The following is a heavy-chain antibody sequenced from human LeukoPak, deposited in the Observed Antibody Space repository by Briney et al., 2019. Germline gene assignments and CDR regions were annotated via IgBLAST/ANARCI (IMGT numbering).Heavy chain of an antibody. D-gene: IGHD6-13*01. J-gene: IGHJ6*02. CDR2: ISAYNGNT. CDR1: GYTFTSYG. Sequence: ASVKVSCKASGYTFTSYGISWVRQAPGQGLEWMGWISAYNGNTNYAQKLQGRVTMTTDTSTSTAYMELRSLRSDDTAVYYCARAGSTYSSSWPNYYYYGMDVWGQGTTVTVSS. CDR3: ARAGSTYSSSWPNYYYYGMDV. V-gene: IGHV1-18*01.